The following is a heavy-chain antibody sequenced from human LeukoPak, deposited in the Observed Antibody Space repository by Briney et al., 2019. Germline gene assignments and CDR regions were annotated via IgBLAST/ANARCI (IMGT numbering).Heavy chain of an antibody. CDR2: IIPIFGTA. Sequence: ASVKVSCKASGGTFSSYAINWVRQAPGQGLEWMGGIIPIFGTANYAQKFQGRDTITADESTITAYMELSSLRSEDTAVYYCAREHDTLTGFSFDSWGQGTLVTVSS. J-gene: IGHJ4*02. CDR3: AREHDTLTGFSFDS. D-gene: IGHD3-9*01. V-gene: IGHV1-69*13. CDR1: GGTFSSYA.